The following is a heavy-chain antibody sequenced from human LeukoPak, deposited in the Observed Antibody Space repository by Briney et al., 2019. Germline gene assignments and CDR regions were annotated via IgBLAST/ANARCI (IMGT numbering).Heavy chain of an antibody. CDR1: GFTFSTYG. D-gene: IGHD3-3*01. CDR2: IRYDGSNK. V-gene: IGHV3-30*02. CDR3: AKDLTIFAVSGYYMDV. Sequence: GGSLRLSCAASGFTFSTYGMHWVRQAPGKGLEWVAFIRYDGSNKYYADSVKGRFTISRDNSKNTLYLQMNSLRAEDTAVYYCAKDLTIFAVSGYYMDVWGKGTPVTVSS. J-gene: IGHJ6*03.